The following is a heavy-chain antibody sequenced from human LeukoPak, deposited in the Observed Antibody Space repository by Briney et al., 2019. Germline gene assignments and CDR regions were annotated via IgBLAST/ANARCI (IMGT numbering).Heavy chain of an antibody. J-gene: IGHJ4*02. CDR2: INHSGST. D-gene: IGHD3-3*01. CDR3: ARRILRFLEWSRPFDY. Sequence: SETLSLTCAVYGGSFSGYYWSWIRQPPGKGLEWIGEINHSGSTNYNPSLKSRVTISVDTSKNQFSLKLSSVTAADTAVYYCARRILRFLEWSRPFDYWGQGTLVTVSS. V-gene: IGHV4-34*01. CDR1: GGSFSGYY.